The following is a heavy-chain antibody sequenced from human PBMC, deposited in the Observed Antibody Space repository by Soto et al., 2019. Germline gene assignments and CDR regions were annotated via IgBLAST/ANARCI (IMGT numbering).Heavy chain of an antibody. CDR1: GFTVSNYG. J-gene: IGHJ3*02. Sequence: QVQLVESGGGVVQPGQSLRLSCAASGFTVSNYGMHWVRQAPGKGLEWVAVIWKDGNNKYYRDSVKGRFTISRDNSKNALEQQMSGLRGEDTAEYYCARGEAWTREAFAIWGQGTMVTVSS. D-gene: IGHD5-12*01. V-gene: IGHV3-33*01. CDR3: ARGEAWTREAFAI. CDR2: IWKDGNNK.